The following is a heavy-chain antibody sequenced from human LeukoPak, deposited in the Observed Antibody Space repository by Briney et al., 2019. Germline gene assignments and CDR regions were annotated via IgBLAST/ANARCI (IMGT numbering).Heavy chain of an antibody. D-gene: IGHD1-7*01. CDR3: ARETGTTGFGGFDP. Sequence: ASVKLSCKASGYTFTGYYMHWVRQAPGQGLEWMGWINPNSGGTNYAQKFQGRVTMTRDTSISTAYMELSRLRSDDTAVYYCARETGTTGFGGFDPWGQGTLVTVSS. CDR1: GYTFTGYY. V-gene: IGHV1-2*02. J-gene: IGHJ5*02. CDR2: INPNSGGT.